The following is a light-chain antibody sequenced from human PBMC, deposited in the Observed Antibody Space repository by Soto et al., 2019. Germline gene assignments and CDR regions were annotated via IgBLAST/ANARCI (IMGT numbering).Light chain of an antibody. CDR2: KAS. V-gene: IGKV1-5*03. CDR1: QSISHW. J-gene: IGKJ1*01. Sequence: DIQMTQSPSTLSASVGDRVTITCRASQSISHWLAWYQQKPGKAPKLLIYKASTLESGVPSRFSGSGSGTEFTLTISSLQPDDFATYYCQQYNSYRTFGQGTKVEIK. CDR3: QQYNSYRT.